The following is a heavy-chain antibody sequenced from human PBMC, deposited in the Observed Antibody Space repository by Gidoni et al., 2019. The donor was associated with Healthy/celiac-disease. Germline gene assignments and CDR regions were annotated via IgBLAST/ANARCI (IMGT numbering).Heavy chain of an antibody. V-gene: IGHV5-51*01. CDR3: ARLRRYYDSSGYYLAYYFDY. D-gene: IGHD3-22*01. CDR1: GYSFTRYW. J-gene: IGHJ4*02. CDR2: IYPGDSDT. Sequence: EVQLVQSGAEVKKLGESLKISCKGSGYSFTRYWIGRVRQMPGKGLEWMGIIYPGDSDTRYSPSFQGQVTISADKSISTAYLQWSSLKASDTAMYYCARLRRYYDSSGYYLAYYFDYWGQGTLVTVSS.